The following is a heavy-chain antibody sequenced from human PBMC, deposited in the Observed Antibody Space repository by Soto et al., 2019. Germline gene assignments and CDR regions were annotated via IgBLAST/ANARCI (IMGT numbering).Heavy chain of an antibody. CDR3: ARDRHPVYCSGGSCYSRYYGMDV. V-gene: IGHV3-30-3*01. CDR1: GFTFSSYA. D-gene: IGHD2-15*01. CDR2: ISYDGSNK. J-gene: IGHJ6*02. Sequence: QVQLVESGGGVVQPGRSLRLSCAASGFTFSSYAMHWVRQAPGKGLEWVAVISYDGSNKYYADSVKGRFTISRDNSKNTLYLQMNSLRAEDTAVYYCARDRHPVYCSGGSCYSRYYGMDVWGQGTTVTVSS.